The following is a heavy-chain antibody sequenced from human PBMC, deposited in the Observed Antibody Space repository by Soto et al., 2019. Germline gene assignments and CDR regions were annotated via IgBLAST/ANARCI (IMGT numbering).Heavy chain of an antibody. CDR2: VYSSGST. CDR3: ASDIVVVPAGPLHYYYGLDV. J-gene: IGHJ6*02. D-gene: IGHD2-2*01. Sequence: ENLSLTCIVSPDSINSYYWSWIRQPAGKGLEWIGRVYSSGSTNYNPSLKSRVTMSVDTSKNQFSLNLKSVTAAHPAVYFCASDIVVVPAGPLHYYYGLDVWGQETAATVSS. CDR1: PDSINSYY. V-gene: IGHV4-4*07.